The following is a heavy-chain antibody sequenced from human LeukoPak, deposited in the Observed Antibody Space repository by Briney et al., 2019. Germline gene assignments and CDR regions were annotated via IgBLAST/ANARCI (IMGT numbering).Heavy chain of an antibody. D-gene: IGHD2-2*01. Sequence: SVKVSCKASGGTFSSYAISWVRQAPGQGLELMGGIIPIFGTANYAQKFQGRVTITADESTSTAYMELSSLRSEDTAVYYCARDQFLYCSSTSCYFDYWGQGTLVSVSS. CDR1: GGTFSSYA. CDR2: IIPIFGTA. J-gene: IGHJ4*02. V-gene: IGHV1-69*13. CDR3: ARDQFLYCSSTSCYFDY.